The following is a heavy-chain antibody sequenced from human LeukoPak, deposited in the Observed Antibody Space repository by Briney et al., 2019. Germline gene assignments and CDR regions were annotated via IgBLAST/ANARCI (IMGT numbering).Heavy chain of an antibody. CDR3: AAGETAENFDY. V-gene: IGHV3-48*04. J-gene: IGHJ4*02. CDR1: GFTFRSYS. D-gene: IGHD3-16*01. CDR2: ISSSSTI. Sequence: GGSLRLSCAASGFTFRSYSMNWVRQAPGKGREWVSYISSSSTIYYADSVKGRFTISRDNAKNSLYLQMNSLRAEDTAVYYCAAGETAENFDYWGQGTLVTVSS.